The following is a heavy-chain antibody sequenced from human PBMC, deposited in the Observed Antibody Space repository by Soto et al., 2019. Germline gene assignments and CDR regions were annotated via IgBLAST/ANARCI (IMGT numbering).Heavy chain of an antibody. CDR2: IIPIFGTA. CDR1: GGTFSSYA. D-gene: IGHD3-10*01. J-gene: IGHJ3*02. Sequence: SVKVSCKASGGTFSSYAIGWVRQAPGQGLEWMGGIIPIFGTANYAQKFQGRVTITADESTSTAYMELSSLRSEDTAVYYCASDYYGSGSYMAAFDIWGQGTMVTVSS. CDR3: ASDYYGSGSYMAAFDI. V-gene: IGHV1-69*13.